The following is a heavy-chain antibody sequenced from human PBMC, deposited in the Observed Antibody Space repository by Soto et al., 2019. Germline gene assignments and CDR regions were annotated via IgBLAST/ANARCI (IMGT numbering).Heavy chain of an antibody. J-gene: IGHJ6*02. CDR3: ARDRRRDSSSRGYYYYGMDV. CDR2: IYYGGST. Sequence: PSETLSLTCTVSGGSISSGGYYWSWIRQHPGKGLEWIGYIYYGGSTYYNPSLKSRVTISVDTSKNQFSLKLSSVTAADTAVYYCARDRRRDSSSRGYYYYGMDVWGQGTTVTVSS. CDR1: GGSISSGGYY. D-gene: IGHD6-6*01. V-gene: IGHV4-31*03.